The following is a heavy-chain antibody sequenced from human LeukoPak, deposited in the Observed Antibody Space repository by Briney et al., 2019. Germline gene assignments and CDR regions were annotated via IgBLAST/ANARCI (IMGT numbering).Heavy chain of an antibody. V-gene: IGHV3-23*01. CDR2: ISGSGAKT. Sequence: GGSLTLSCAATGFTFSNYAVSWVRQAPGKGLEWVSGISGSGAKTYYADFGKGWFTIFKDHYRNSLYIQVNRLKVDDTAVYYCSKVPVPHGNGLYWFDPWGQGTLVTVSS. CDR3: SKVPVPHGNGLYWFDP. D-gene: IGHD1-14*01. J-gene: IGHJ5*02. CDR1: GFTFSNYA.